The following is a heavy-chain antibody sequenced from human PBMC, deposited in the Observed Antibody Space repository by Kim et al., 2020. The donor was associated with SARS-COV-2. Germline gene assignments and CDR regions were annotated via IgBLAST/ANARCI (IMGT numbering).Heavy chain of an antibody. J-gene: IGHJ4*02. CDR3: AKEDGWSGYSVFDY. D-gene: IGHD3-3*01. Sequence: GGSLRLSCAASGFTFDDYAMHWVRQAPGKGLEWVSGISWNSGSIGYADSVKGRFTISRDNAKNSLYLQMNSLRAEDTALYYCAKEDGWSGYSVFDYWGQG. CDR1: GFTFDDYA. CDR2: ISWNSGSI. V-gene: IGHV3-9*01.